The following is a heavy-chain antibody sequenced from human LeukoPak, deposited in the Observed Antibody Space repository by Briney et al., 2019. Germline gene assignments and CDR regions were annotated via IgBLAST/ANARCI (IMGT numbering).Heavy chain of an antibody. CDR3: AKGKYYDILTGYLDY. CDR2: IRYDGTNK. V-gene: IGHV3-30*02. CDR1: GFTFSTYG. J-gene: IGHJ4*02. Sequence: GGSLRLSCAPSGFTFSTYGMHWVRQSPGKGLEWVAFIRYDGTNKYYADSVKGRFTISRDNSKNTLYLQMNSLRVEDTAVYYCAKGKYYDILTGYLDYWGQGTLVTVSS. D-gene: IGHD3-9*01.